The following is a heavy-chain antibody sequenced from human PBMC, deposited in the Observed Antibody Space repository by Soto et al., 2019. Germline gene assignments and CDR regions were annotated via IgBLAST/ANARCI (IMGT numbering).Heavy chain of an antibody. V-gene: IGHV3-53*01. CDR3: ARGEEYCSSTSCYGAFDI. CDR1: GFTVSSNY. CDR2: IYSGGST. Sequence: GGSLRLSCAASGFTVSSNYMSWVRQAPGKGLEWVSVIYSGGSTYYADSVKGRFTISRDNSKNTLYLQMNSLRAEDTAVYYCARGEEYCSSTSCYGAFDIWGQGTMVTVSS. D-gene: IGHD2-2*01. J-gene: IGHJ3*02.